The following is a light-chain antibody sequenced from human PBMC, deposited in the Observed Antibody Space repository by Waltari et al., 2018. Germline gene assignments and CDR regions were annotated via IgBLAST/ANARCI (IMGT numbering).Light chain of an antibody. CDR1: IGNNY. J-gene: IGLJ2*01. Sequence: VTISCSGTIGNNYVSWYHQLPGTAPKLLIYENNKRPSGIPDRFSGSKSGTSATLGITGLQTGDEGDYYCETWDSSLNTVIFGEGTKLTVL. CDR3: ETWDSSLNTVI. CDR2: ENN. V-gene: IGLV1-51*02.